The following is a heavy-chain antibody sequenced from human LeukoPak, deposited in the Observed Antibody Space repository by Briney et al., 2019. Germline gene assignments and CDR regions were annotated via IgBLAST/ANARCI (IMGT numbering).Heavy chain of an antibody. CDR2: ISVYNGNT. J-gene: IGHJ4*02. V-gene: IGHV1-18*01. CDR1: GYTFTNYD. Sequence: ASVKVSCKASGYTFTNYDITWVRQAPGQGLEWMGWISVYNGNTNYAQKLQGRVTMTTDTSTSTAYMELRSLRSNDTAVYCCARITMGYFDYWGQGTLVTVSS. CDR3: ARITMGYFDY. D-gene: IGHD3-10*01.